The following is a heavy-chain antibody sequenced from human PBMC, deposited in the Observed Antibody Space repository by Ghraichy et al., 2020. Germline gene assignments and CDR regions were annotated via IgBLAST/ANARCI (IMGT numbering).Heavy chain of an antibody. Sequence: SETLSLTCAVSGGSISSGGYSWSWIRQPPGKGLEWIGYIYHSGSTYYNPSLKSRVTISVDRSKNQFSLKLSSVTAADTAVYYCASHREEVVTANWYFDLWGRGTLVTVSS. CDR2: IYHSGST. J-gene: IGHJ2*01. V-gene: IGHV4-30-2*01. D-gene: IGHD2-21*02. CDR1: GGSISSGGYS. CDR3: ASHREEVVTANWYFDL.